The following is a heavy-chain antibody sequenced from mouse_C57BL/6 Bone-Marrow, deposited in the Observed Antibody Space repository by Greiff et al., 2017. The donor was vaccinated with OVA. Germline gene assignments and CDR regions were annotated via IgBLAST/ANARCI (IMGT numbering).Heavy chain of an antibody. CDR1: GFTFSSYA. V-gene: IGHV5-4*01. CDR3: AREPPWFAY. Sequence: EVKVVESGGGLVKPGGSLKLSCAASGFTFSSYAMSWVRQTPEKRLEWVATISDGGSYTYYPDNVKGRFTISRDNAKNNLYLQMSHLKSEDTAMYYCAREPPWFAYWGQGTLVTVSA. CDR2: ISDGGSYT. J-gene: IGHJ3*01.